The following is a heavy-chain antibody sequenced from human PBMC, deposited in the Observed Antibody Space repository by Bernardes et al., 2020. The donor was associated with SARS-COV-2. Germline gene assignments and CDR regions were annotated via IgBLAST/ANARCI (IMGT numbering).Heavy chain of an antibody. J-gene: IGHJ4*02. CDR1: GFSLSPSGVG. D-gene: IGHD3-10*01. V-gene: IGHV2-5*02. CDR3: AHRLAGFDY. Sequence: SGHTLWKPTQTLTLTCPFSGFSLSPSGVGVGWIRQPPGKALEWLALIYWDDDKRYSPSLKSRLTITKDTSKNQVVLTMTNMDPVDTATYYCAHRLAGFDYWGQGTLVTVSS. CDR2: IYWDDDK.